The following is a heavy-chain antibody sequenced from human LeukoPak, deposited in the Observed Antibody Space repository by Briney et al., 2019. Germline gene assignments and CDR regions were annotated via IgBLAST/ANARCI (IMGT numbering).Heavy chain of an antibody. Sequence: SETLSLTCTVSGGSISSYYWSWIRQPAGKGLEWIGRIYTSGSTNYNPSLKGRVTMSVDTSKNQFSRKLISVTAADTAVYHCXXESENYDSSGYYLAYWGQGTLVTVSS. CDR3: XXESENYDSSGYYLAY. D-gene: IGHD3-22*01. V-gene: IGHV4-4*07. J-gene: IGHJ4*02. CDR1: GGSISSYY. CDR2: IYTSGST.